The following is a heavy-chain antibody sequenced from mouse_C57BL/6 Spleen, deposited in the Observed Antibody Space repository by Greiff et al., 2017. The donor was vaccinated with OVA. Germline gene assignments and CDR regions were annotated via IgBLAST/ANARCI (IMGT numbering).Heavy chain of an antibody. D-gene: IGHD1-1*01. CDR1: GFTFSSYA. CDR3: TREDYYGSSYFDV. CDR2: ISSGGDYI. Sequence: EVHLVESGEGLVKPGGSLKLSCAASGFTFSSYAMSWVRQTPEKRLEWVAYISSGGDYIYYADTVKGRFTISRDNARNTLYLQMSSLKSEDTAMYYCTREDYYGSSYFDVWGTGTTVTVSS. V-gene: IGHV5-9-1*02. J-gene: IGHJ1*03.